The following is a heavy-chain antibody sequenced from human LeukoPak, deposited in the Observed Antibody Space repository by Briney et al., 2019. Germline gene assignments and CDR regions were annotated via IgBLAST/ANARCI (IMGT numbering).Heavy chain of an antibody. V-gene: IGHV4-34*01. CDR2: INHSGST. D-gene: IGHD3-3*01. CDR3: AREGGYDFWSGYYTGMDAFDI. Sequence: SETLSLTCAVYGGSFSGYYWSWIRQPPGKGLEWIGEINHSGSTNYNPSLKSRVTISVDTSKNQFSLKLSSVTAADTAVYCCAREGGYDFWSGYYTGMDAFDIWGQGTMVTVSS. J-gene: IGHJ3*02. CDR1: GGSFSGYY.